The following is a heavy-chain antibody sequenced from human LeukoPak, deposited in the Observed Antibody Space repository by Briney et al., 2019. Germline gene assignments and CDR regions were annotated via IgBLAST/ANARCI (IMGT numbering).Heavy chain of an antibody. D-gene: IGHD3-10*01. CDR3: ARAGCSYGSGNYCSKIRYFDP. Sequence: SETLSLTCTVSGGSISSSNWWSWVRQPPGKGLEWIGEIYHSGSTNYNPSLKSRVTISVDKSKNQFSLKLSSVTAADTAVYYCARAGCSYGSGNYCSKIRYFDPWGQGTLVTVSS. CDR1: GGSISSSNW. CDR2: IYHSGST. J-gene: IGHJ5*02. V-gene: IGHV4-4*02.